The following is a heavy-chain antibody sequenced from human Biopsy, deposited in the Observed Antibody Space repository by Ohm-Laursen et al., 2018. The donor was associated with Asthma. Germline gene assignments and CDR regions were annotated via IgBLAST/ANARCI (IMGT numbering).Heavy chain of an antibody. CDR2: ISPSGNT. J-gene: IGHJ3*02. Sequence: TLSLTCAVSGGSVSSGNNSWTWIRQPPGKGLEWIGFISPSGNTYYSPSLKSRLTISVDRSKNQFSLRLSSVTAADTAMYYCARGYGDYVWRAFDIWGQGTMVTVSS. D-gene: IGHD4-17*01. CDR1: GGSVSSGNNS. V-gene: IGHV4-30-2*01. CDR3: ARGYGDYVWRAFDI.